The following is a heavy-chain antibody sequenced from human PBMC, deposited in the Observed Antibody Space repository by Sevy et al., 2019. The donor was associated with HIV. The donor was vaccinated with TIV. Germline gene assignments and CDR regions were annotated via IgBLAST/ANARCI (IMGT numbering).Heavy chain of an antibody. CDR3: ARGTTINIVLVPGDRDYYYEGFDV. Sequence: GGSLRLSCAASGFTFSSYTMNWVRQAPGKGLEWVSSISSNSSYIYYADSVKGRFTISRDNSKNTLYLQMNSLRAEDTGVYYCARGTTINIVLVPGDRDYYYEGFDVWGQGTTVTVSS. CDR1: GFTFSSYT. J-gene: IGHJ6*02. CDR2: ISSNSSYI. V-gene: IGHV3-21*01. D-gene: IGHD2-2*01.